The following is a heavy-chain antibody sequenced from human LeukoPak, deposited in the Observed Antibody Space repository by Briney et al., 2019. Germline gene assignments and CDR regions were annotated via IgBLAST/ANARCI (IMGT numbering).Heavy chain of an antibody. J-gene: IGHJ4*02. CDR3: VRSRTPYQLLHDD. V-gene: IGHV3-21*01. Sequence: PGGSLRLSCAASGFSFSSYSMNWVRQAPGGGLEWVSSISSSSSYIYYADSVKGRFTISRDNAKNSLYLQMNRLRAEDTAVYFCVRSRTPYQLLHDDWGERTLVTVPS. CDR2: ISSSSSYI. CDR1: GFSFSSYS. D-gene: IGHD2-2*01.